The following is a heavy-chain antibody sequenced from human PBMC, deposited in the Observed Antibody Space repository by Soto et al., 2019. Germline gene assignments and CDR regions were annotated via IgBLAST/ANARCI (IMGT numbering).Heavy chain of an antibody. CDR2: VYHSGST. CDR1: GGSISTSNW. Sequence: QVQLQESGPGLVKPSGTLSLTCAVSGGSISTSNWWSWVRQPPGKGLEWIGEVYHSGSTNYKPSFKSRVAMSVDKSKNQFSMKLNSVTAADTALYYCARTSTIGTRFDYWGQGSLVTVSS. V-gene: IGHV4-4*02. D-gene: IGHD1-1*01. CDR3: ARTSTIGTRFDY. J-gene: IGHJ4*02.